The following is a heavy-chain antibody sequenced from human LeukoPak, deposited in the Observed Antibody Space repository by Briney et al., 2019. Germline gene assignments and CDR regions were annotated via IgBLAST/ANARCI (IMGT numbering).Heavy chain of an antibody. CDR1: GFTFSSYG. Sequence: GGSLRLSCAASGFTFSSYGMHWVRQAPGKGLEWVAFIRYDGSNKYYADSVKGRFTISRDNSKNTLYLQMNSQRAEDTAVYYCAKLVLRYFDWLMDYWGQGTLVTVSS. CDR3: AKLVLRYFDWLMDY. CDR2: IRYDGSNK. D-gene: IGHD3-9*01. V-gene: IGHV3-30*02. J-gene: IGHJ4*02.